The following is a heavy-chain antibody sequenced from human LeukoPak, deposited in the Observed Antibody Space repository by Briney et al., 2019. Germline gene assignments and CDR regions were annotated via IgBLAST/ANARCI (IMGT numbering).Heavy chain of an antibody. D-gene: IGHD3-22*01. Sequence: GGSLRLSCAASGFTVSSNYMSWVRQAPGKGLEWVANIKQDGSDKYYVDSVKGRFTISRDNAKNSLYLQMNSLRDEDTAVYYCAREASDYYDSSGGFDYWGQGTLVTVSS. CDR2: IKQDGSDK. J-gene: IGHJ4*02. CDR1: GFTVSSNY. CDR3: AREASDYYDSSGGFDY. V-gene: IGHV3-7*01.